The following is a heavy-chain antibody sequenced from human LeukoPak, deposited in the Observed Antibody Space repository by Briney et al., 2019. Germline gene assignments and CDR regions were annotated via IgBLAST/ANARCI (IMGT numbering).Heavy chain of an antibody. V-gene: IGHV3-48*03. J-gene: IGHJ4*02. CDR1: GLTFSSYE. D-gene: IGHD3-22*01. CDR2: ISSSGGTI. Sequence: GGSLRLSCSDSGLTFSSYEMSWVRQAPGKGLEWVSYISSSGGTIFYSDSVKGRFTISRDNAKNSLHLQMNSLRAEDTAVYYCARGGGRGDYNERYYFDYWGQGTLVTVSS. CDR3: ARGGGRGDYNERYYFDY.